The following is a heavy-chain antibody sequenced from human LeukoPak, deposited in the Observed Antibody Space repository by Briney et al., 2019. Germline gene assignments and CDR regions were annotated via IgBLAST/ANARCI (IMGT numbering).Heavy chain of an antibody. CDR1: GFTFSSYA. J-gene: IGHJ4*02. CDR2: ISTSSSYI. V-gene: IGHV3-21*01. CDR3: ARDGGWRQGCDY. Sequence: PGGSLRLSCAASGFTFSSYAMSWVRQAPGKGLEWVSFISTSSSYIYYVDSVKGRFTISRDNAKNSLYLQMDSLRSEDTAVYYCARDGGWRQGCDYWGQGTLVTVSS. D-gene: IGHD6-19*01.